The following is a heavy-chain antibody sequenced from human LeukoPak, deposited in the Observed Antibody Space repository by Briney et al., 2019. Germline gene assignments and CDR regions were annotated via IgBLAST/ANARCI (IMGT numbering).Heavy chain of an antibody. D-gene: IGHD3-9*01. CDR1: GFTFSSYW. CDR2: INSDGSST. J-gene: IGHJ4*02. V-gene: IGHV3-74*01. CDR3: ARDQGVYDILTGPQYYFDY. Sequence: PGGSLRLSCAASGFTFSSYWMHWVRQAPGKGLVWVSRINSDGSSTSYADSVKGRFTISRDNAKNTLYLQMNSLRAEDTAVYYCARDQGVYDILTGPQYYFDYWGQGTLVTVSS.